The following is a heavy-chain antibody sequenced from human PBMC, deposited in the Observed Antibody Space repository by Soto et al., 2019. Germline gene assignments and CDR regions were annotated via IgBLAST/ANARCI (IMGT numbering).Heavy chain of an antibody. CDR2: FYDSGST. CDR1: GGSVSSGSFY. CDR3: AASAPPATNYYYAMDV. Sequence: SETLSLTCTVSGGSVSSGSFYWSWIWRPPGKGLEWIGYFYDSGSTNYNPSLRSRVTMSVDTSKNQFSLKLSSVTAADTAVYYCAASAPPATNYYYAMDVWGQGTTVTVSS. V-gene: IGHV4-61*01. D-gene: IGHD5-12*01. J-gene: IGHJ6*02.